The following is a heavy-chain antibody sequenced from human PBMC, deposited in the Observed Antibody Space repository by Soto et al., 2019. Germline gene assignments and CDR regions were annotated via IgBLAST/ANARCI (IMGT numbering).Heavy chain of an antibody. CDR1: GYSFTNYW. V-gene: IGHV5-51*01. Sequence: PGESLKISCKGSGYSFTNYWIAWVRQMPGKGLEWMGIIYPGDSETKYSSSFQGQVTISADKSIGTAYLQWNRLKASDTAMYYCARRCSGGTCQSSHYFYGMDVWGQGTTVTVSS. D-gene: IGHD2-15*01. J-gene: IGHJ6*02. CDR2: IYPGDSET. CDR3: ARRCSGGTCQSSHYFYGMDV.